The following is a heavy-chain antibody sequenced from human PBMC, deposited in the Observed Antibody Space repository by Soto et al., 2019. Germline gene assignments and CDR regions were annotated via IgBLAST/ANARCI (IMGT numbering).Heavy chain of an antibody. CDR1: GFDFISSG. J-gene: IGHJ6*02. Sequence: QMQLVQSGPEVKKPGTAVKVSCRASGFDFISSGIQWVRQARGQRLEWIGWIVVYSGQTHYEHKFQDRVTITRDTSTGTAYIEMTSLSSEDTAVYYCSSDRPDTAIGGFVWGQGTTVTVSS. CDR2: IVVYSGQT. D-gene: IGHD2-21*02. V-gene: IGHV1-58*02. CDR3: SSDRPDTAIGGFV.